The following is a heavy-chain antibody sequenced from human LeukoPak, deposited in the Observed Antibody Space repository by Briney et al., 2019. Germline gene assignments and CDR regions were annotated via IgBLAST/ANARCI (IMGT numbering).Heavy chain of an antibody. CDR2: ISYDGSSK. Sequence: GGSLRLSCAASRFTFSTYDMHWVRQAPGKGLEWVAVISYDGSSKYYADSVKGRFTISRDNSKNTLYLQMNSLRAEDTAVYYCAKDGGYCSGGSCYSAFDYWGQGTLVIVSS. J-gene: IGHJ4*02. D-gene: IGHD2-15*01. CDR3: AKDGGYCSGGSCYSAFDY. CDR1: RFTFSTYD. V-gene: IGHV3-30*18.